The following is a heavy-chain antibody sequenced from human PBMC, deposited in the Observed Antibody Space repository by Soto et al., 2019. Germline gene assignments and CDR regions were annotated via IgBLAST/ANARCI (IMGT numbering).Heavy chain of an antibody. CDR3: ARDLSFRQPVNWFDP. CDR2: INPSGGST. CDR1: GYTFTSYY. V-gene: IGHV1-46*03. D-gene: IGHD3-16*02. J-gene: IGHJ5*02. Sequence: ASVKVSCKASGYTFTSYYMHWVRQAPGQGLEWMGIINPSGGSTSYAQKFQGRVTMTRDTSTSTVYMELSSLRSEDTAVYYCARDLSFRQPVNWFDPWGQGALVTVSS.